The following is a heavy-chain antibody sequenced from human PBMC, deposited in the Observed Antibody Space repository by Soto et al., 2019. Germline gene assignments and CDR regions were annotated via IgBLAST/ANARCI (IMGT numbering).Heavy chain of an antibody. D-gene: IGHD1-26*01. V-gene: IGHV6-1*01. CDR3: ARDGATTSYYFDY. CDR2: TYYRSRWYN. Sequence: SQTLSLTCAISGDSVSSSSAAWDWIRQSPSRGLEWLGRTYYRSRWYNDYALSVKSRITIDPDTSKNQFSLQLNSVTPDDTAVYFCARDGATTSYYFDYWGQGTPVTVSS. CDR1: GDSVSSSSAA. J-gene: IGHJ4*02.